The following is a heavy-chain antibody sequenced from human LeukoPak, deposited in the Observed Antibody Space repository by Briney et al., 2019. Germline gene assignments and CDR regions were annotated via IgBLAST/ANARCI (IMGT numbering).Heavy chain of an antibody. D-gene: IGHD4-23*01. CDR3: AKPPTVVTEY. V-gene: IGHV3-30*02. CDR2: IRYDGSNK. Sequence: GGPLRLSCAASGFTFSSYGMHWVRQAPGKGLEWVAFIRYDGSNKYYADSVKGRFTISRDNSKNTLYLQMNSLRAEDTAVYYCAKPPTVVTEYWGQGTLVTVSS. CDR1: GFTFSSYG. J-gene: IGHJ4*02.